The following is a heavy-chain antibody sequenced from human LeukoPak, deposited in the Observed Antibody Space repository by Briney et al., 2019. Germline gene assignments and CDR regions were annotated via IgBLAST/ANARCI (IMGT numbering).Heavy chain of an antibody. CDR2: IYWDNDK. CDR1: GLSISTSGVG. Sequence: GPTLVKPTQTLTLTCTLSGLSISTSGVGVGWIRQPPGEVQERLALIYWDNDKGYRPSLKNRLTITKDISQNQVVLTMSNLDPVDTATYYCAHHTYNDNWYGWFDSWGQGILVTVPS. V-gene: IGHV2-5*02. D-gene: IGHD1-1*01. CDR3: AHHTYNDNWYGWFDS. J-gene: IGHJ5*01.